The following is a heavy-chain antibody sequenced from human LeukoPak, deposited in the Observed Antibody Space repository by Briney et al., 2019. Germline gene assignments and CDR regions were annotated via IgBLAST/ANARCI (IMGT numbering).Heavy chain of an antibody. Sequence: PGGSLSLSCTASGFSFSGHWMHWARQLPGKGLVWVSRISPTGSTTSYADSVKGRFTISRDNAENTLYLQMNSLRVEDTAVYYCVRSAFHAGSGNYYDYWGQGTLVTVSS. CDR1: GFSFSGHW. CDR2: ISPTGSTT. J-gene: IGHJ4*02. V-gene: IGHV3-74*01. D-gene: IGHD3-22*01. CDR3: VRSAFHAGSGNYYDY.